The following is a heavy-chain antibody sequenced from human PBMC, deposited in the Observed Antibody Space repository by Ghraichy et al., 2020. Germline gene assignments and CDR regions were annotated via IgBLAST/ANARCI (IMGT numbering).Heavy chain of an antibody. V-gene: IGHV3-7*03. J-gene: IGHJ4*02. Sequence: GGSLRLSCAASGFTFSSSWMTWVRQAPWKGLEWVANIKEDGSEIHYVDSVKGRFAISRDNAKNSLFLQMNSLRADDTAVYYCAKIYASGSYYRWFAYWGQGTQVTVSS. CDR1: GFTFSSSW. CDR2: IKEDGSEI. CDR3: AKIYASGSYYRWFAY. D-gene: IGHD3-10*01.